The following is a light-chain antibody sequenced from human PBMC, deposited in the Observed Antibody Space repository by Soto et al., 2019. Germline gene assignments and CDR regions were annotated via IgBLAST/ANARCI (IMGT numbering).Light chain of an antibody. CDR2: DAS. Sequence: DIQMTQSPSSLSASVGDRVTITCQASQDISNYLNWYQQKPGKAPKLLIYDASNLETGVPSRFSGSGSGTDFTFTISRLQPEDIATYYCQQYDNLAFTFGPGTKVDIK. J-gene: IGKJ3*01. CDR1: QDISNY. CDR3: QQYDNLAFT. V-gene: IGKV1-33*01.